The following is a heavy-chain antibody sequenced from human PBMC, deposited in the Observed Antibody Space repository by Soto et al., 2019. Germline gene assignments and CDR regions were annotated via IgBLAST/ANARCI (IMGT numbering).Heavy chain of an antibody. CDR2: ISGSGGST. CDR3: AKGVADIVVVPAAMTRGDAFDI. CDR1: GFTFSSYA. V-gene: IGHV3-23*01. Sequence: GGSLRLSCAASGFTFSSYAMSWVRQAPGKGLEWVSAISGSGGSTYYADSVKGRFTISRDNSKNTLYLQMNSLRAEDTAVYYCAKGVADIVVVPAAMTRGDAFDIWGQGTMVTVSS. J-gene: IGHJ3*02. D-gene: IGHD2-2*01.